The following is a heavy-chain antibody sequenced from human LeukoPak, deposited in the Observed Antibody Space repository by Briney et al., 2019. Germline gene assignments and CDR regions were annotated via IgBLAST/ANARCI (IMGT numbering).Heavy chain of an antibody. D-gene: IGHD3-22*01. CDR2: ISGSGGST. Sequence: GGSLRLSCAASGFTFSNYEMNWVRQAPGKGLEWVSAISGSGGSTYYADSVKGRFTISRDNSKNTLYLQMNSLRAEDTAVYYCAKGQNYYDSSGYYYWGQGTRVAVSS. J-gene: IGHJ4*02. CDR3: AKGQNYYDSSGYYY. CDR1: GFTFSNYE. V-gene: IGHV3-23*01.